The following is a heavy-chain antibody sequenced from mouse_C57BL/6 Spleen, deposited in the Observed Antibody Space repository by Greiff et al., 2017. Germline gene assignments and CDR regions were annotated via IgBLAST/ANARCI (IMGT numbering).Heavy chain of an antibody. J-gene: IGHJ2*01. CDR2: ISNGGGST. CDR3: ARQNYYASVVDY. Sequence: DVMLVESGGGLVQPGGSLKLSCAASGFTFSDYYMYWVRQTPEKRLEWVAYISNGGGSTYYPDTVKGRFTISRDNATNTLYLQMSRLKSEDTAMYYCARQNYYASVVDYWGQGTTLTVSS. V-gene: IGHV5-12*01. CDR1: GFTFSDYY. D-gene: IGHD1-1*01.